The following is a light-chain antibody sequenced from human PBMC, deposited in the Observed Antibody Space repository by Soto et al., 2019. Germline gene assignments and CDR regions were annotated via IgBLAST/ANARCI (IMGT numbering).Light chain of an antibody. CDR2: DAS. V-gene: IGKV3-11*01. J-gene: IGKJ1*01. Sequence: EIVLTQSPPPPSLSSGERATLACRASQSVSSYLAWYQQKPGQAPRLLIYDASNRATGIPARFSGSGSGTDFTLTISSLEPEDFAVYYCQQRSNGLGITFGQGTKVDI. CDR1: QSVSSY. CDR3: QQRSNGLGIT.